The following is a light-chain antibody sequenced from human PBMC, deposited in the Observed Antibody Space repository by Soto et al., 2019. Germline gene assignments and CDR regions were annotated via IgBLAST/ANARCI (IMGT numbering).Light chain of an antibody. V-gene: IGLV2-8*01. Sequence: QSALTQPPSASGSPGQSVTISCTGTSSDVGGCNSVSWYQHHPGKAPKLMIYEVSERPSGVPDRFSGSKSANTASLTVSGLQAEDEADYYCSSYAGSNNYVFGPGTKLTVL. J-gene: IGLJ1*01. CDR2: EVS. CDR1: SSDVGGCNS. CDR3: SSYAGSNNYV.